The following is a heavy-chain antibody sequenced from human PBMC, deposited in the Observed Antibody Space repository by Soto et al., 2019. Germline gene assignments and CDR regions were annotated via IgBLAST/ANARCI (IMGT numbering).Heavy chain of an antibody. CDR2: INPSGGST. Sequence: ASVKVSCKASGYIFTSYYIHWVRQAPGQGFEWMGIINPSGGSTTYAQKFQGRVTMTSDTSTSTVYMELSSLRSDDTAVYYCARDSSIVVDGGSCQDYWGQGTQVTVS. CDR3: ARDSSIVVDGGSCQDY. CDR1: GYIFTSYY. V-gene: IGHV1-46*01. D-gene: IGHD2-15*01. J-gene: IGHJ4*02.